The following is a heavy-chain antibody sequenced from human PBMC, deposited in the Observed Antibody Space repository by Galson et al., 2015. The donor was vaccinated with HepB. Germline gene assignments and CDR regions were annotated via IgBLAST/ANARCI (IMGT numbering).Heavy chain of an antibody. V-gene: IGHV3-7*03. J-gene: IGHJ6*02. CDR3: ASELVAGHSYSHGRDD. CDR2: IKQDGGVK. D-gene: IGHD5-12*01. Sequence: SLRLSCAASGFTFSTYWMSWVRQAPGKGLEWVAHIKQDGGVKYYVDSVKGRFTISRDNAKNSLYLQMNSLRAEDTAVYCCASELVAGHSYSHGRDDWGPRTTVTVSS. CDR1: GFTFSTYW.